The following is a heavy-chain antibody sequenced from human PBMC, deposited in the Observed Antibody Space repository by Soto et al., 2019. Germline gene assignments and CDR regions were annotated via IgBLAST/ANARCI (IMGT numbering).Heavy chain of an antibody. D-gene: IGHD2-15*01. Sequence: ASVKVSFKASGYTFTSYYMHWVRQAPGQGLEWMGIINPSGGSTSYAQKFQDRVTMTTDTSTSTAYMELRSLRSDDTAVYYCARDFRRYCSGGSCPYYFDYWGQGTLVTVSS. CDR1: GYTFTSYY. CDR3: ARDFRRYCSGGSCPYYFDY. V-gene: IGHV1-46*01. J-gene: IGHJ4*02. CDR2: INPSGGST.